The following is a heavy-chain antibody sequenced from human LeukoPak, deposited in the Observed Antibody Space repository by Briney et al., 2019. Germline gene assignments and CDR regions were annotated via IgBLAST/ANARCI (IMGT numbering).Heavy chain of an antibody. J-gene: IGHJ5*02. V-gene: IGHV4-4*02. CDR1: GGSISSSNW. D-gene: IGHD3-10*01. Sequence: PSGTLSLTCAVSGGSISSSNWWSWVRQPPGKGLEWIGEIYHSGSTNYNPSLKSRVTISVDTSKNQFSLKLSSVTAADTAMFYCARGLGPGNWFDPWGQGTLVTVSS. CDR2: IYHSGST. CDR3: ARGLGPGNWFDP.